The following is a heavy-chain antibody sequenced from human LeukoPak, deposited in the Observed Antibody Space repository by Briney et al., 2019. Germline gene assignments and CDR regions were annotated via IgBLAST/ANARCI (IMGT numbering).Heavy chain of an antibody. D-gene: IGHD6-13*01. CDR2: IRYDGSNK. Sequence: PRGSLRLSCAASGFTFSSYAMSWVRQAPGTGLEWVAFIRYDGSNKYYADSVKGRFTISRDNSKNTLYLQMNSLRAEDTAVYYCAKSWQQLVRGYYFDYWGQGTLVTVSS. CDR3: AKSWQQLVRGYYFDY. CDR1: GFTFSSYA. J-gene: IGHJ4*02. V-gene: IGHV3-30*02.